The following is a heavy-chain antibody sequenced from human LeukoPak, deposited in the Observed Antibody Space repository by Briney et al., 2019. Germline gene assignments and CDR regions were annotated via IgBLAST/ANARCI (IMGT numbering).Heavy chain of an antibody. D-gene: IGHD3-10*01. Sequence: SETLSLTCAVYGGSFSGYYWSWIRQPPGKGLEWIGEINHSGSTYYNPSLKSRVTISVDRSKNQFSLKLSSVTAADTAVYYCARGGGGFMVPLDYWGQGTLVTVSS. CDR2: INHSGST. CDR1: GGSFSGYY. J-gene: IGHJ4*02. CDR3: ARGGGGFMVPLDY. V-gene: IGHV4-34*01.